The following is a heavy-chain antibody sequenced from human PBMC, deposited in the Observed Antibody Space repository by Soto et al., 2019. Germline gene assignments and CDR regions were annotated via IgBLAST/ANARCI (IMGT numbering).Heavy chain of an antibody. J-gene: IGHJ3*02. D-gene: IGHD2-2*01. V-gene: IGHV3-23*01. CDR3: AGRNQLLFSAFDI. CDR2: ISGSGGTI. CDR1: EFTFSNHA. Sequence: SLRLSCAASEFTFSNHAMSWVRQAPGKGPEWVSGISGSGGTIYYADSVKGRFTISRDNAKNSLYLQMNSLRAEDTAVYYCAGRNQLLFSAFDIWGQGTMVTVSS.